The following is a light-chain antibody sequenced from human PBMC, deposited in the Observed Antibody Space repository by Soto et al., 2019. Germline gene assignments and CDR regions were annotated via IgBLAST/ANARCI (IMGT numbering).Light chain of an antibody. CDR3: QQYNSFSRRT. CDR1: QSISSG. V-gene: IGKV1-5*01. CDR2: DAS. Sequence: DIQMTQSPSTLSASVGDRVIITCWASQSISSGLAWYQQNPGTAPKLLIYDASSLESGVPSRFSGSGSETEFTLTISSLQPDDFAPYYCQQYNSFSRRTFGQGTKVEIK. J-gene: IGKJ1*01.